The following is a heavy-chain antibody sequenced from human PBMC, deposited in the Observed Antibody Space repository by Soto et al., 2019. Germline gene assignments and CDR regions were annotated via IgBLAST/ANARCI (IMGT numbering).Heavy chain of an antibody. CDR1: GGSISYNSYY. CDR3: ARLVVVAPVANA. D-gene: IGHD2-2*01. V-gene: IGHV4-39*02. Sequence: QLKLQESGPGLVKPSETLSLTYSVSGGSISYNSYYWGWIRQPPGKGLEWVGGIFYTGTTYYSPSLKDRVTISVDTSKNSFSLNLTSVTAADTAVYFCARLVVVAPVANAWGQGTLVTVSS. CDR2: IFYTGTT. J-gene: IGHJ5*02.